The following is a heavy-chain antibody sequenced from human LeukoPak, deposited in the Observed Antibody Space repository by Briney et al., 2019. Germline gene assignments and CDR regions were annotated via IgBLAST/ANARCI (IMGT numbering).Heavy chain of an antibody. Sequence: GRSLRLSCAASGFTFSSYGMHWVRQAPGKGLEWVAVIWYDGSNKYYADSVKGRFTISRDNSKNTLYLQMKSLRAEDTAVYYCARDLGTDHFDYWGQGTLVTVSS. CDR2: IWYDGSNK. V-gene: IGHV3-33*01. CDR3: ARDLGTDHFDY. J-gene: IGHJ4*02. CDR1: GFTFSSYG. D-gene: IGHD7-27*01.